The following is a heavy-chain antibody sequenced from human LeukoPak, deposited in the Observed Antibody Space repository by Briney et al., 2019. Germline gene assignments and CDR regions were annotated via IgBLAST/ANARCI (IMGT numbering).Heavy chain of an antibody. CDR2: ISSSGTTI. CDR3: ARQNRDFDY. CDR1: GFSFSGYS. D-gene: IGHD1-14*01. J-gene: IGHJ4*02. Sequence: QPGGSLRLSCAASGFSFSGYSINWVRQAPGKGLEWVSYISSSGTTIYYGDSMKGRFTVSRDNAKNSLSLQMNSLRAEDTAVYYCARQNRDFDYWGQGTLVTVSS. V-gene: IGHV3-48*01.